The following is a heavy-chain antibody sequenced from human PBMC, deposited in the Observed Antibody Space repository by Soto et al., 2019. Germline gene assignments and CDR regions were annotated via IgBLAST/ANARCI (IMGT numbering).Heavy chain of an antibody. Sequence: SETLSLTCAFSGCSISGGGSSWSWIQQPPGKGLEWIGYIYYSGSTYYNPSLKSRVTISVDRSKNQFSLKLSSVTAADTAVYYCARGGYYDSSGYSGYWGQGTLVPVSS. J-gene: IGHJ1*01. V-gene: IGHV4-31*11. CDR3: ARGGYYDSSGYSGY. CDR1: GCSISGGGSS. CDR2: IYYSGST. D-gene: IGHD3-22*01.